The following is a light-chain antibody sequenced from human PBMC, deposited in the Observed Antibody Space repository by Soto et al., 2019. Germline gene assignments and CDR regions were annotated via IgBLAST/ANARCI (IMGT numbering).Light chain of an antibody. Sequence: EIVLTQSPATLSLSPGDRATVSCRASQSVDWYVAWYQHKPGKAPRLLIYDASTRDTGIPDRFSGSGSGTDFTLTISSLEPEDFAVYYCQQRSNWPPITFGPGTKVDMK. J-gene: IGKJ3*01. V-gene: IGKV3-11*01. CDR1: QSVDWY. CDR3: QQRSNWPPIT. CDR2: DAS.